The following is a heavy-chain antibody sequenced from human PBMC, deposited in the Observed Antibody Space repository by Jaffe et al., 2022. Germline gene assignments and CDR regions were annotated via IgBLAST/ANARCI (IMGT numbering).Heavy chain of an antibody. V-gene: IGHV1-46*01. D-gene: IGHD3-10*01. CDR3: ARDFPTPTLGLHWEDGSGSYDY. J-gene: IGHJ4*02. CDR2: INPSGGST. Sequence: QVQLVQSGAEVKKPGASVKVSCKASGYTFTSYYMHWVRQAPGQGLEWMGIINPSGGSTSYAQKFQGRVTMTRDTSTSTVYMELSSLRSEDTAVYYCARDFPTPTLGLHWEDGSGSYDYWGQGTLVTVSS. CDR1: GYTFTSYY.